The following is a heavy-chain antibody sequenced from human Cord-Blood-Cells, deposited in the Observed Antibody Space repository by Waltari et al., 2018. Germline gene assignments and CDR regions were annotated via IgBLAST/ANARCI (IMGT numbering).Heavy chain of an antibody. CDR2: INHSGST. Sequence: QEQLQQWGAGLLTPSETLSLTCAVYGGSFSGYYWSWIRHTPGTGREWIGEINHSGSTNYNPSLKSRVTISVDTSKNQFSLKLSSVTAADTAVYYCARGPVKDSSGWYYYYYGMDVWGQGTTVTVSS. CDR3: ARGPVKDSSGWYYYYYGMDV. CDR1: GGSFSGYY. V-gene: IGHV4-34*01. D-gene: IGHD6-19*01. J-gene: IGHJ6*02.